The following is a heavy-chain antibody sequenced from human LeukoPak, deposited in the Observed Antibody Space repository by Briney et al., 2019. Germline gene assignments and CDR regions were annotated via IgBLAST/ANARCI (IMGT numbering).Heavy chain of an antibody. CDR1: GFTFSSYG. V-gene: IGHV3-30*02. J-gene: IGHJ4*02. CDR2: IRYDGSNK. Sequence: PGGSMRLSCAASGFTFSSYGMHWFRQAPGKGLEWVAFIRYDGSNKYYADSVKGRFTISRDNSKNTLYLQMNSLRAEDTAVYYCAKEWFGEAYFDYWGQGTLVTVSS. CDR3: AKEWFGEAYFDY. D-gene: IGHD3-10*01.